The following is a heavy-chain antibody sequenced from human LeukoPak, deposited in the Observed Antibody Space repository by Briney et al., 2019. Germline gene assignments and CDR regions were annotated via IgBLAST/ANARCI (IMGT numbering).Heavy chain of an antibody. J-gene: IGHJ4*02. CDR2: IYFSGPT. CDR1: GGSIATNFY. D-gene: IGHD1-1*01. V-gene: IGHV4-31*03. CDR3: VRDHDRGGYFDY. Sequence: PSETLSLTCNVSGGSIATNFYWTWIRQRPVTGLEWIGYIYFSGPTYYNPSLKSRLTLSLDSSRNQFSLNLESVTAADSAVYFCVRDHDRGGYFDYWGQGILVTVSS.